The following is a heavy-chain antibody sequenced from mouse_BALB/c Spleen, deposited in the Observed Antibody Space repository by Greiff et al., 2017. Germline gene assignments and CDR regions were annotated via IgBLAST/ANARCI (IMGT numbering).Heavy chain of an antibody. CDR2: INPSTGYT. J-gene: IGHJ4*01. V-gene: IGHV1-7*01. D-gene: IGHD2-1*01. CDR3: ARRSFLYGNYDAMDY. Sequence: QVQLQQSGAELAKPGASVKMSCKASGYTFTSYWMHWVKQRPGQGLEWIGYINPSTGYTEYNQKFKDKATLTADKSSSTAYMQLSSLTSEDSAVYYCARRSFLYGNYDAMDYWGQGTSVTVAS. CDR1: GYTFTSYW.